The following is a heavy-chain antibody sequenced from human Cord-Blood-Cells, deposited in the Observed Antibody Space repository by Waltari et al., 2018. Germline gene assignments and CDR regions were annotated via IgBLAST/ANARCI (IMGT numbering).Heavy chain of an antibody. CDR2: IYYSGST. CDR1: GGSISSRSYY. V-gene: IGHV4-39*07. Sequence: QLQLQESGPGLVKPSETLSLTCTVSGGSISSRSYYWGWIRQPPGKGLEWIGSIYYSGSTYYNPSLKSRVTISVDTSKNQFSLKLSSVTAADTAVYYCARRTAARSGAFDIWGQGTMVTVSS. J-gene: IGHJ3*02. CDR3: ARRTAARSGAFDI. D-gene: IGHD5-18*01.